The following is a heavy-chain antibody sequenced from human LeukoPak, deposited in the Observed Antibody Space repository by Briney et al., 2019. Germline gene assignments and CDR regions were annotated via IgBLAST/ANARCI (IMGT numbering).Heavy chain of an antibody. D-gene: IGHD3-9*01. CDR2: INPSGGST. CDR1: GYTFTSYY. V-gene: IGHV1-46*01. CDR3: ARGKLRYFDWSHTLAEYFQH. Sequence: ASVKVSCKASGYTFTSYYMHWLRQAPGQGLEWMGIINPSGGSTSYAQKFQGRATMTRDTSTSTVYMELSSLRSEDTAVYYCARGKLRYFDWSHTLAEYFQHWGQGTLVTVSS. J-gene: IGHJ1*01.